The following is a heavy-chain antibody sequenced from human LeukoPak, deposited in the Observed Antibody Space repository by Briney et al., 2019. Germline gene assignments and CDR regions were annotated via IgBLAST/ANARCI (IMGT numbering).Heavy chain of an antibody. Sequence: PGRSLRLSCAASGFTFSSYGMHWVRQAPGKGLEWVANINQDGGEKYYVDSVKGRFTISRDNAKNSLYLQMNSLRAEDTAVYYCARYCSGGSCFDYWGQGTLVTVSS. V-gene: IGHV3-7*03. D-gene: IGHD2-15*01. J-gene: IGHJ4*02. CDR3: ARYCSGGSCFDY. CDR1: GFTFSSYG. CDR2: INQDGGEK.